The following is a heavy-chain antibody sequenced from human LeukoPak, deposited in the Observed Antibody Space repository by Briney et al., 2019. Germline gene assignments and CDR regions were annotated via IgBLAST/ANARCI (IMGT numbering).Heavy chain of an antibody. D-gene: IGHD4-17*01. CDR3: ARDYGDEN. J-gene: IGHJ4*02. CDR2: INQDGSER. V-gene: IGHV3-7*01. CDR1: GFTFSSYA. Sequence: PGGSLRLSCAASGFTFSSYAMSWVRQAPGKGLEWVANINQDGSERYYVDSVKGRFTISRDNAKNSLYLHMSSLRADDTAVYYCARDYGDENWGQGTLVTVSS.